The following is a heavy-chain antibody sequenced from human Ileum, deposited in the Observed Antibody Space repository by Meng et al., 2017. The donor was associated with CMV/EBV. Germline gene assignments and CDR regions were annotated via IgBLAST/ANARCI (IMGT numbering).Heavy chain of an antibody. CDR2: HNRAGRT. Sequence: TCAVYGGYFSDYYWSWVRMAPGQGMEWIGKHNRAGRTNYNPSLRNRVSILIDTSKNQFSLTFNSVTAADTAVYHCARGGATPMVLRYWGQGTLVTVSS. D-gene: IGHD5-18*01. V-gene: IGHV4-34*01. J-gene: IGHJ4*02. CDR3: ARGGATPMVLRY. CDR1: GGYFSDYY.